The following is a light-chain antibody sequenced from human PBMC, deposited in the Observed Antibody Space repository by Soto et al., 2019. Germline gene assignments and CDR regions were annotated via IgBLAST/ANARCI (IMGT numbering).Light chain of an antibody. CDR3: QQYNNWPPFT. J-gene: IGKJ3*01. CDR2: GAS. Sequence: EIVMTQSPVTLSASPGERVTLSCRASQGVGSDVAWYQQKPGQAPGLLIYGASIREVGVPARFSGSGFGTEFTLTISSLQSEDFAVYYCQQYNNWPPFTYGPGTIVDIK. CDR1: QGVGSD. V-gene: IGKV3-15*01.